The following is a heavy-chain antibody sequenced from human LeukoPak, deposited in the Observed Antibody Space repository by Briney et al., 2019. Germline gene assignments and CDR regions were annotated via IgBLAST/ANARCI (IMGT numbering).Heavy chain of an antibody. D-gene: IGHD2-15*01. V-gene: IGHV4-59*01. Sequence: SETLSLTCTVSGGSISSYYWSWIRQPPGKGLEWIGYIYYSGSTNYNPSLKSRVTISVDTSKNQLSLKLCSVTAADTAVYYCARLDCSGGSCYSYFDYWGQGTLVTVSS. CDR3: ARLDCSGGSCYSYFDY. CDR2: IYYSGST. CDR1: GGSISSYY. J-gene: IGHJ4*02.